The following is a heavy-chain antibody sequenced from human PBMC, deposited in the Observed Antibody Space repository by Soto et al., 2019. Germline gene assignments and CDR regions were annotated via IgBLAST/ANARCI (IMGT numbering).Heavy chain of an antibody. D-gene: IGHD3-22*01. CDR2: IYTSGST. CDR3: AREVGHITMIVVAYDAFDI. Sequence: PSETLSLTCTVSGGSISSYYWSWIRQTAGKGLEWIGRIYTSGSTNYNPSLKSRVTMSVDTSKNQFSLKLSSVTAADTAVYYCAREVGHITMIVVAYDAFDIWGQGTMVTVSS. J-gene: IGHJ3*02. V-gene: IGHV4-4*07. CDR1: GGSISSYY.